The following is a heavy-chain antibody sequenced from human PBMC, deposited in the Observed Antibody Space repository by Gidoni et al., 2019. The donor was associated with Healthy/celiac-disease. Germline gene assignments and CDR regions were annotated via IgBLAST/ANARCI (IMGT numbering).Heavy chain of an antibody. CDR1: GFTFSSYG. J-gene: IGHJ4*02. CDR3: ARDSSVVRGFDY. Sequence: QVQLVESGGGVVQPGRSLRLSCAASGFTFSSYGMHWVRQAPGKGLEWVAVIWYDGSNKYYADSVKGRFTISRDNSKNTLYLQMNSLRAEDTAVYYCARDSSVVRGFDYWGQGTLVTVSS. D-gene: IGHD3-10*01. CDR2: IWYDGSNK. V-gene: IGHV3-33*01.